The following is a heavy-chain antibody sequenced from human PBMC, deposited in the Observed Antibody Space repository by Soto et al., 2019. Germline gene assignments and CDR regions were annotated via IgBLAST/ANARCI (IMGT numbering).Heavy chain of an antibody. J-gene: IGHJ4*02. D-gene: IGHD3-16*02. CDR1: GFPFNTHG. Sequence: GGSLRLSCGASGFPFNTHGMAWVRQAPGKGLEWVSGISGGGDRTQYADGVKGRFTISRDNSKNTVDLQMTSLRAEDTASYYCAKTATYDYVWGDYRYFFDHWGQGTVVTVSS. CDR2: ISGGGDRT. CDR3: AKTATYDYVWGDYRYFFDH. V-gene: IGHV3-23*01.